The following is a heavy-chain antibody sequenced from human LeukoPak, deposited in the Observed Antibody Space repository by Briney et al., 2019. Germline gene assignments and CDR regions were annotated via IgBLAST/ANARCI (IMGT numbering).Heavy chain of an antibody. D-gene: IGHD5-18*01. J-gene: IGHJ4*02. CDR2: FDPEDGET. V-gene: IGHV1-24*01. Sequence: ASVKVSCKVSGYTLTELSMHWVRQAPGKGLEWMGGFDPEDGETIYAQKFQGRVTMTEDTSTDTAYMELSSLRSEDTAVYYCATRVDTAMAFDYWGQGTLVTVSS. CDR1: GYTLTELS. CDR3: ATRVDTAMAFDY.